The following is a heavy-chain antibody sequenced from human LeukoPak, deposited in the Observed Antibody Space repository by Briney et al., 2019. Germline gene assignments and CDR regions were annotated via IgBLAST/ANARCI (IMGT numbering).Heavy chain of an antibody. CDR2: IYYSGST. CDR1: GGSISSYY. D-gene: IGHD3-3*01. V-gene: IGHV4-59*01. CDR3: ARERRFLEWLRADAFDI. Sequence: SETLSLTCTVSGGSISSYYWSWIRQPPGKGLEWIGYIYYSGSTNYNPSLKSRVTISVDTSKNQFSLKLSSVTAADTAVYYCARERRFLEWLRADAFDIWGQGTMVTVPS. J-gene: IGHJ3*02.